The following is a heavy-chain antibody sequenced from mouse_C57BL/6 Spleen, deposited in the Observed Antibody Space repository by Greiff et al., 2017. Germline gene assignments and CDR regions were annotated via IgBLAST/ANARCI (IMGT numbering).Heavy chain of an antibody. V-gene: IGHV5-16*01. J-gene: IGHJ2*01. CDR2: INYDGSST. Sequence: EVKVVESEGGLVQPGSSMKLSCTASGFTFSDYYMAWVRQVPEKGLEWVANINYDGSSTYYLDSLKSRFIISRDNAKNILYLQMSSLKSEDTATYYCARTEGGYYFDYWGQGTTLTVSS. CDR1: GFTFSDYY. D-gene: IGHD1-1*02. CDR3: ARTEGGYYFDY.